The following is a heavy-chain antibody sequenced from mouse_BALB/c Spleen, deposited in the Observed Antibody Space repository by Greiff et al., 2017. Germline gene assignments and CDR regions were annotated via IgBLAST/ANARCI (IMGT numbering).Heavy chain of an antibody. D-gene: IGHD2-1*01. CDR1: GFTFSSFG. J-gene: IGHJ2*01. V-gene: IGHV5-17*02. Sequence: EVMLVESGGGLVQPGGSRKLSCAASGFTFSSFGMHWVRQAPEKGLEWVAYISSGSSTIYYADTVKGRFTISRDNPKNTLFLQMTSLRSEDTAMYYCATYGNPYWGQGTTLTVSS. CDR3: ATYGNPY. CDR2: ISSGSSTI.